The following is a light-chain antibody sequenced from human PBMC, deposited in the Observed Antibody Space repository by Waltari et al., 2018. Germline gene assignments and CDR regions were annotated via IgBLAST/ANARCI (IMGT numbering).Light chain of an antibody. Sequence: SYELTQPPSVSVSPGQTARITCPGTNLGSQYTSWYQRKPGQSPVLVIYQDRKRPSGIPERFSGSSSADMAALTISDTQPADEADYFCQTWDSNTDVFFGGGTTLTVI. V-gene: IGLV3-1*01. CDR2: QDR. CDR3: QTWDSNTDVF. CDR1: NLGSQY. J-gene: IGLJ2*01.